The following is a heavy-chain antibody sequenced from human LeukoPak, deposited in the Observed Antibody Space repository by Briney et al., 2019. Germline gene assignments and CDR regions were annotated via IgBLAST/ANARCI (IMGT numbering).Heavy chain of an antibody. V-gene: IGHV3-48*04. CDR1: GFTFSNYS. Sequence: GGSLRLSCAASGFTFSNYSMNWVRQAPGKGLEWVSYISSSSSTIYYADSVKGRFTISRDNAKNSLYLQMNSLRAEDAAVYYCAELGITMIGGVWGKGTTVTISS. D-gene: IGHD3-10*02. J-gene: IGHJ6*04. CDR2: ISSSSSTI. CDR3: AELGITMIGGV.